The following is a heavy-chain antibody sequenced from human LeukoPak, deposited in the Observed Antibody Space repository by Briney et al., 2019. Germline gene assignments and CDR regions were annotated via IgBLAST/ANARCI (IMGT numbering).Heavy chain of an antibody. CDR1: GYTFTSYD. D-gene: IGHD7-27*01. CDR3: ARDSKRRETGRYYYYGMDV. CDR2: MNPNSGNT. J-gene: IGHJ6*02. Sequence: ASVKVSCKASGYTFTSYDINWVRQATGQGLEWMGWMNPNSGNTGYAQKLQGRVTMTTDTSTSTAYMELRSLRSDDTAVYYCARDSKRRETGRYYYYGMDVWGQGTTVTVSS. V-gene: IGHV1-8*02.